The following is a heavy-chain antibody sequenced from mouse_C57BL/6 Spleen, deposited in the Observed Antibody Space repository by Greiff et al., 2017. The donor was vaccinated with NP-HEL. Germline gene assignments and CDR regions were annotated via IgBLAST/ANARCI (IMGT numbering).Heavy chain of an antibody. Sequence: QVQLKQSGPELVKPGASVKISCKASGYAFSSSWMNWVKQRPGKGLEWIGRIYPGDGDTNYNGKFKGKATLTADKSSSTAYMQLSSLTSEDSAVYFCARYANYGSSGGYAMDYWGQGTSVTVSS. CDR2: IYPGDGDT. CDR1: GYAFSSSW. CDR3: ARYANYGSSGGYAMDY. J-gene: IGHJ4*01. D-gene: IGHD1-1*01. V-gene: IGHV1-82*01.